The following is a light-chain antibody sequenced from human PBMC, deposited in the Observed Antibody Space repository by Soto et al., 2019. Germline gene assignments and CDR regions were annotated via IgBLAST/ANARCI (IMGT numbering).Light chain of an antibody. Sequence: QSVLTQPPSVSGAPGQRVTISCTGSSSNIGAGYDVHWYQQLPGTAPKLLIYGNSNRPSGVPDRFSGSKSRTSASLAITGLQAEEEADYYCQSYDISLSVAYVFRSGTKLTVL. J-gene: IGLJ1*01. CDR2: GNS. CDR3: QSYDISLSVAYV. V-gene: IGLV1-40*01. CDR1: SSNIGAGYD.